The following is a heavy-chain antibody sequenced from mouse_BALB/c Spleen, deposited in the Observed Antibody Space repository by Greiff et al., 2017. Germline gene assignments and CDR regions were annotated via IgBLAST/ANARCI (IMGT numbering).Heavy chain of an antibody. J-gene: IGHJ4*01. CDR1: GFTFSDYY. CDR2: ISDGGSYT. Sequence: EVQLVESGGGLVKPGGSLKLSCAASGFTFSDYYMYWVRQTPEKRLEWVATISDGGSYTYYPDSVKGRFTISRDNAKNNLYLQMSSLKSEDTAMYYCARDRDGNYEEGAMDYWGQGTSVTVSS. CDR3: ARDRDGNYEEGAMDY. D-gene: IGHD2-1*01. V-gene: IGHV5-4*02.